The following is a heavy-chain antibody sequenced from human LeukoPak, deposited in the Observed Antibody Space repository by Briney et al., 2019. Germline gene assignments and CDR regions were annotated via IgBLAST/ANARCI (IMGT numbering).Heavy chain of an antibody. CDR2: INPYSGGT. D-gene: IGHD3-10*01. Sequence: ASVKVSCKASGYTFTDYYMHWVRQAPGQGLEWMGWINPYSGGTDYAHKFQGRVTMTRDTSISTAYMELSRLRSDDTAVYYCAVWFGEDPAFDIWGQGTMVTVSS. CDR3: AVWFGEDPAFDI. CDR1: GYTFTDYY. J-gene: IGHJ3*02. V-gene: IGHV1-2*07.